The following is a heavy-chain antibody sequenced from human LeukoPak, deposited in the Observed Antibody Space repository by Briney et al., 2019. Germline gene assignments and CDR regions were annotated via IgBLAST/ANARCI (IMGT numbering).Heavy chain of an antibody. V-gene: IGHV5-51*01. CDR3: ARRSYYDSSGYYDY. D-gene: IGHD3-22*01. CDR2: IYPGDSDT. J-gene: IGHJ4*02. CDR1: GYSFTSYW. Sequence: GGSLEISCKGSGYSFTSYWIGGGRQVPGKGVEWMGIIYPGDSDTRYSPSFQGQVTISADKSISTAYLQWSSLRASDTAMYYCARRSYYDSSGYYDYWGQGTLVTVSS.